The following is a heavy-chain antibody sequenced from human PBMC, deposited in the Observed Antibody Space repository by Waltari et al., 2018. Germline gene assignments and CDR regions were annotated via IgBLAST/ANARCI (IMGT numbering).Heavy chain of an antibody. Sequence: HVQVLQSGAAVKTPGASLQVSCKAYGYTFTGYYMHWVRQAPGQGREWMGWINPNSGGTNYAQKFQGRVTMTRDTSISTAYMELSRLRSDDTAVYYCARGITGTTGDYFDYWGQGTLVTVSS. D-gene: IGHD1-7*01. CDR2: INPNSGGT. V-gene: IGHV1-2*02. J-gene: IGHJ4*02. CDR1: GYTFTGYY. CDR3: ARGITGTTGDYFDY.